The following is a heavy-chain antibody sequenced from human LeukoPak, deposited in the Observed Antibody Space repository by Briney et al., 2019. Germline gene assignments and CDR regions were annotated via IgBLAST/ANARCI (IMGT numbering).Heavy chain of an antibody. D-gene: IGHD6-19*01. J-gene: IGHJ3*01. Sequence: ASVKVSCKASGYTFTSYGISWVRQAPGQGLEWMGWISAYNGNTNYAQKLQGRVTMTTDTSTSTAYMGLRSLRSDDTAVYYCARDHEPPSGSGAFDVWGQGTMVTVSS. CDR2: ISAYNGNT. CDR3: ARDHEPPSGSGAFDV. V-gene: IGHV1-18*01. CDR1: GYTFTSYG.